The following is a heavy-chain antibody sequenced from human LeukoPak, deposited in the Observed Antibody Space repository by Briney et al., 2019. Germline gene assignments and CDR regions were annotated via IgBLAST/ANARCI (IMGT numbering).Heavy chain of an antibody. CDR1: GYTFTGYY. V-gene: IGHV1-46*01. Sequence: ASVKVSCKASGYTFTGYYMHWVRQAPGQRLEWMGWINPSGGSTSYAQKFQGRVTMTRDMSTSTVYMELSSLRSEDTAVYYCAREDFGSYLVEPGGWFDPWGQGTLVTVSS. D-gene: IGHD1-26*01. CDR2: INPSGGST. J-gene: IGHJ5*02. CDR3: AREDFGSYLVEPGGWFDP.